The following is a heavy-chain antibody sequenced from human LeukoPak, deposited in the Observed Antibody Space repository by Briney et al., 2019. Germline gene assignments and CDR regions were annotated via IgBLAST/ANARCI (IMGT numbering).Heavy chain of an antibody. CDR1: GYTFTGYY. Sequence: ASVKVSCKASGYTFTGYYMHCVRQAPGQGLEWMGWINPNSGGTNYAQEFQGRVTMTRDTSISTAYMELSRLRSDDTAVYYCAREEIAAAVNFDYWGQGTLVTVSS. CDR3: AREEIAAAVNFDY. D-gene: IGHD6-13*01. CDR2: INPNSGGT. V-gene: IGHV1-2*02. J-gene: IGHJ4*02.